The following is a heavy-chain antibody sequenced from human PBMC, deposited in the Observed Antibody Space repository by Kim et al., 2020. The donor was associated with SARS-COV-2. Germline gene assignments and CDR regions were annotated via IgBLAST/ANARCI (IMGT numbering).Heavy chain of an antibody. CDR3: ARRGRGSGWYGPVGSSYYGMDV. CDR2: ISAYNGNT. V-gene: IGHV1-18*01. D-gene: IGHD6-19*01. J-gene: IGHJ6*02. CDR1: GYTFTSYG. Sequence: ASVKVSCKASGYTFTSYGISWVRQAPGQGLEWMGWISAYNGNTNYAQKLQGRVTMTTDTSTSTAYMELRSLRSDDTAVYYCARRGRGSGWYGPVGSSYYGMDVWGQGTTVTVSS.